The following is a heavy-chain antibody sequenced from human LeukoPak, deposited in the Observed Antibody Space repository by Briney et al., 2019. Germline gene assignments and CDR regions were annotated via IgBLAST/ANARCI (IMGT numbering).Heavy chain of an antibody. CDR3: GYTNNFYH. CDR2: IKHDGSEE. Sequence: GGSLRLSCVASGLSISGQWMNWVRQAPGQGLEWVANIKHDGSEEYYVDSVKGRFTISRDDGRNSVSLQMNSVRAEDTAIYYCGYTNNFYHWGQGTLVVVSS. V-gene: IGHV3-7*01. CDR1: GLSISGQW. D-gene: IGHD3-16*02. J-gene: IGHJ4*02.